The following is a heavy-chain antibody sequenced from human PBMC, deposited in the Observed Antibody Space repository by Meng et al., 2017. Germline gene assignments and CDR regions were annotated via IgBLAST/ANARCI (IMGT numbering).Heavy chain of an antibody. V-gene: IGHV4-61*02. Sequence: SETLSLTCTVSGGSISSGSHYWSWIRQPAGKGLEWIGRIYTSGSTNYNPSLKSRVTISVDTSKNQFSLKLSSVTAANTAVYYCAKTLIFCDILTGSRAFDIWGQGTMVTVSS. D-gene: IGHD3-9*01. CDR1: GGSISSGSHY. J-gene: IGHJ3*02. CDR3: AKTLIFCDILTGSRAFDI. CDR2: IYTSGST.